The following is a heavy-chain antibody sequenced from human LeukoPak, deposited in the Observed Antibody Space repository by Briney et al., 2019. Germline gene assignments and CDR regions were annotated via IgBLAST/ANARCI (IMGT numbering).Heavy chain of an antibody. CDR2: INHSGST. CDR1: GGSFSGYY. V-gene: IGHV4-34*01. J-gene: IGHJ6*03. CDR3: GRLPSSITMVRAVPRAGRLYYMDV. D-gene: IGHD3-10*01. Sequence: PSETLSLTCAVYGGSFSGYYWRWIRHPPGKGREGRVEINHSGSTNYNPSLKSRATISVDTFNNQFSLKRSPRAAAVTAVYYAGRLPSSITMVRAVPRAGRLYYMDVWGKGTTVTISS.